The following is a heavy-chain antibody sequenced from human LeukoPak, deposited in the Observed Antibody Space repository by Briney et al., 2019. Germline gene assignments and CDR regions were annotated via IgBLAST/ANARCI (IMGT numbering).Heavy chain of an antibody. CDR2: IYHSGST. CDR1: GYSISSGYY. CDR3: ARVLGSNWFDP. D-gene: IGHD1-26*01. Sequence: SETLSLTCTVSGYSISSGYYWGWIRQPPGKGLEWIGSIYHSGSTYYNPSLKSRVTISVDTSKNQFSLKLSSVTAADTAVYYCARVLGSNWFDPWGQGTLVTVSS. V-gene: IGHV4-38-2*02. J-gene: IGHJ5*02.